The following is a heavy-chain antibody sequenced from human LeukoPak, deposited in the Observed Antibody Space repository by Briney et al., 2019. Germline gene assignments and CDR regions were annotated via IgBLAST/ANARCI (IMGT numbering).Heavy chain of an antibody. D-gene: IGHD2-2*01. CDR3: ARSPGYCSSTSCYEIDY. Sequence: TGGSLRLSCAASGFSFSAYSMNWVRQAPGKGLEWVSVIYSGGSTYYADSVKGRFTISRDNSKNTLYLQMNSLRAEDTAVYYCARSPGYCSSTSCYEIDYWGQGTLVTVSS. V-gene: IGHV3-53*01. CDR1: GFSFSAYS. J-gene: IGHJ4*02. CDR2: IYSGGST.